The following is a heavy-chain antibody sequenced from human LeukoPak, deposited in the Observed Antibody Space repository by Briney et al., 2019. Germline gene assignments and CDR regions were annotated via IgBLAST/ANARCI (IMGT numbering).Heavy chain of an antibody. D-gene: IGHD3-10*01. CDR2: FYHSGIS. J-gene: IGHJ4*02. CDR1: GGSISSGGYY. Sequence: SETLSLTCTVSGGSISSGGYYWNWIRQLPGKGLEWIGYFYHSGISYYNPSLKSRVTISVDTSKNQFSLKLSSVTAADTAVYYCARGDYYGSGSRYFDFWGQGTLVTVSS. CDR3: ARGDYYGSGSRYFDF. V-gene: IGHV4-30-2*01.